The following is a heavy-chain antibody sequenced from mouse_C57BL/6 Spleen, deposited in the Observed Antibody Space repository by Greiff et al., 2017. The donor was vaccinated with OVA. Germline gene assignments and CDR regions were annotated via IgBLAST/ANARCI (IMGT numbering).Heavy chain of an antibody. CDR2: IDPSDSYT. J-gene: IGHJ2*01. Sequence: VQLQQPGAELVKPGASVKLSCKASGYTFTSYWMQWVKQRPGQGLEWIGEIDPSDSYTNYNQKFKGKATLTVDTSSSTAYMQLSSLTSEDSAVYYCARCGYYFDYWGQGTTLTVSS. CDR3: ARCGYYFDY. V-gene: IGHV1-50*01. D-gene: IGHD6-1*01. CDR1: GYTFTSYW.